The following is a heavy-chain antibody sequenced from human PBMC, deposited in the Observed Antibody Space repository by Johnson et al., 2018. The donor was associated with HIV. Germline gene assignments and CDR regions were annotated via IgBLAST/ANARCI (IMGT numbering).Heavy chain of an antibody. CDR1: EFDVINHY. CDR3: ARGDSGDYAGAFDV. V-gene: IGHV3-66*01. CDR2: FATGGGT. J-gene: IGHJ3*01. D-gene: IGHD4-17*01. Sequence: VQLVESGGGLVQPGGSLRLSCGASEFDVINHYMNWVRQVPGKGLAWISLFATGGGTDYADSVKGRFTVSRDISNNTIFLHRNRLRADDTAVYYCARGDSGDYAGAFDVWGQGTMVTVSS.